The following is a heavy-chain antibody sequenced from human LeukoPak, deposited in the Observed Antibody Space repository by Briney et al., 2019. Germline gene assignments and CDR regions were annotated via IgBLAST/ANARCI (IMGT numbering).Heavy chain of an antibody. D-gene: IGHD6-13*01. V-gene: IGHV1-69*05. CDR1: GGTFSSHD. J-gene: IGHJ6*02. Sequence: ASVKVSCKASGGTFSSHDISWVRQAPGQGLEWMGGITPIFGTAVYAQKFQGRVTMTTDTSTSTAYMELRSLRSDDTAVYYCARDPNAYSSSWYGSWDYYYGMDVWGQGTTVTVSS. CDR2: ITPIFGTA. CDR3: ARDPNAYSSSWYGSWDYYYGMDV.